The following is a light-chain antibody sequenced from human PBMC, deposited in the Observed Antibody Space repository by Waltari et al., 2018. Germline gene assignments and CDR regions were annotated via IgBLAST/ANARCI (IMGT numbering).Light chain of an antibody. V-gene: IGLV2-23*02. CDR2: EVS. CDR3: CSYAGSSTFVV. CDR1: SSDVGSHTL. J-gene: IGLJ2*01. Sequence: QSALTQPASVSGSPGQSITISCTGTSSDVGSHTLVSWSQQHPGKAPKLMIYEVSKRPSGVSNHFSGSKSGNTASLTISGLQAEDEADYYCCSYAGSSTFVVFGGGTKLTVL.